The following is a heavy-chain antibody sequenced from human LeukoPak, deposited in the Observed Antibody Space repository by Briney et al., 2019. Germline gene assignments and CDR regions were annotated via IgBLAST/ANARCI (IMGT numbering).Heavy chain of an antibody. V-gene: IGHV1-18*01. CDR1: GYTFTSYG. J-gene: IGHJ5*02. Sequence: ASVTVSCMASGYTFTSYGISWVRQAPGQGLEWMGWISAYNGNTNYAQKLQGRVTMTTDTSTSTAYMELRSLRSDDTAVYYCARDRYRGNYYYDSSGYRNNWFDPWGQGTLVTVSS. D-gene: IGHD3-22*01. CDR3: ARDRYRGNYYYDSSGYRNNWFDP. CDR2: ISAYNGNT.